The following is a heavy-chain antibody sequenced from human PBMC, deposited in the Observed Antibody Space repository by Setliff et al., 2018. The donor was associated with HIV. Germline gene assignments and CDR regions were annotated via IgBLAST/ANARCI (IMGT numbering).Heavy chain of an antibody. V-gene: IGHV4-39*01. D-gene: IGHD6-6*01. J-gene: IGHJ4*02. CDR2: MYYTRSA. CDR1: GGSISSTNYY. Sequence: PSETLSLTCGVSGGSISSTNYYWGWIRQPPGKGLEYIATMYYTRSAYYSPSLKSRVTMSLDTSKKQFSLKLTSVAAADTAVYYCARGALFQYSSYYYPPYFDYWGQGTLVT. CDR3: ARGALFQYSSYYYPPYFDY.